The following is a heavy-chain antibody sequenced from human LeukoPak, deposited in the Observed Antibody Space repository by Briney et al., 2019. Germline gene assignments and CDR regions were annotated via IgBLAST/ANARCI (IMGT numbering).Heavy chain of an antibody. D-gene: IGHD3-9*01. V-gene: IGHV1-69*13. Sequence: GASVKVSCKASGYTFTSYGISWVRQAPGQGLEWMGGIIPIFGTANYAQKFQGRVTITADESTSTAYMELSSLRSEDTAVYYCARAGSANYDILTGYFDYWGQGTLVTVSS. J-gene: IGHJ4*02. CDR3: ARAGSANYDILTGYFDY. CDR2: IIPIFGTA. CDR1: GYTFTSYG.